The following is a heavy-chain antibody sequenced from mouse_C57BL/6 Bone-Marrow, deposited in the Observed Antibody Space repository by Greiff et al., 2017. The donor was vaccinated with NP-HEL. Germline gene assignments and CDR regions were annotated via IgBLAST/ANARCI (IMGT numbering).Heavy chain of an antibody. Sequence: EVKVEESGPGLVKPSQSLSLTCSVTGYSITSGYYWNWIRQFPGNKLEWMGYISYDGSNNYNPSLKNRISITRDTSKNQFFLKLNSVTTEDTATYYCARDYLYYAMDYWGQGTSVTVSS. CDR1: GYSITSGYY. CDR2: ISYDGSN. CDR3: ARDYLYYAMDY. J-gene: IGHJ4*01. V-gene: IGHV3-6*01. D-gene: IGHD5-1*01.